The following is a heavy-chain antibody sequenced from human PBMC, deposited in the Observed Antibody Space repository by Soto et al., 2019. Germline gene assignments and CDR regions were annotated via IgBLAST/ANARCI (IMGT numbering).Heavy chain of an antibody. CDR3: SQSHWHLDH. V-gene: IGHV3-48*02. CDR1: GLRFSIYS. CDR2: IIDSSGTI. J-gene: IGHJ4*02. Sequence: EVQLVESGGGLARPGGSLRLSCAASGLRFSIYSMNWVRQAPGKGLEWLSYIIDSSGTIHYADSVKGRFTISRDNAKNAVYLQMNSLRHEDTSLNYCSQSHWHLDHWGQGTLVTVSS.